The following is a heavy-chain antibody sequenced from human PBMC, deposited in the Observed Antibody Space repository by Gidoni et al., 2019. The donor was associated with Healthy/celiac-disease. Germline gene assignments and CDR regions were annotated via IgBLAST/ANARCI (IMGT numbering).Heavy chain of an antibody. CDR2: LFSNDEK. CDR1: GFSLSNARMG. D-gene: IGHD2-2*01. J-gene: IGHJ5*02. Sequence: QVTLKESGPVLVKPTETLTLTCTVSGFSLSNARMGVSWIRQPPGKALEWLAHLFSNDEKSCSTSLKSRLTIAKDTSKSQVVLTMTNMDPVDTATYYCARILGYCSSNSCYNFDPWGQGTLVTVSS. V-gene: IGHV2-26*01. CDR3: ARILGYCSSNSCYNFDP.